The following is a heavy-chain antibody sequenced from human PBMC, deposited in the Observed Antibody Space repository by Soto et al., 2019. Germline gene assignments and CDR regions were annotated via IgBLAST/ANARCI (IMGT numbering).Heavy chain of an antibody. CDR1: GFTFSSYW. J-gene: IGHJ4*02. CDR2: IKEDGSDK. Sequence: EVQLVESGGGLVQPGGSLRLSCAASGFTFSSYWMSWVRQAPGKGLEWVANIKEDGSDKYYVDSVKGRFTISRDNAKNSLYLQLNSLRGEDTAVYYCAREGEPYSSVCRKCGAYDYWGQGNLVTVSS. CDR3: AREGEPYSSVCRKCGAYDY. D-gene: IGHD6-19*01. V-gene: IGHV3-7*01.